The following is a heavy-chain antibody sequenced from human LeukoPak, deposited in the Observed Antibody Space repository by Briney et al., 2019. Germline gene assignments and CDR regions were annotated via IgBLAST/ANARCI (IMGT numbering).Heavy chain of an antibody. J-gene: IGHJ3*02. V-gene: IGHV3-23*01. CDR1: GFTFSAYA. CDR2: IGSDNKP. CDR3: ARDGAYCAGGSCHSYNAFDI. Sequence: PGGSLRLSCEASGFTFSAYAMTWVRQAPGKGLEWVSSIGSDNKPHYSESVKGRFAISRDNSKSMLFLQLNSLRAEDTAVYYCARDGAYCAGGSCHSYNAFDICGQGTVVTVSS. D-gene: IGHD2-15*01.